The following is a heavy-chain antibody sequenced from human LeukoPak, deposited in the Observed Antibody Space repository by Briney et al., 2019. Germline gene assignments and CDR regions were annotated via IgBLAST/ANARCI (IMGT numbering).Heavy chain of an antibody. CDR1: ADSISSSSYY. D-gene: IGHD3-10*01. Sequence: PSETLSLTCTVSADSISSSSYYWGWIRQPPGKGLEWVADIYDSANAYRSTYYNPSLKSRVTISLNTSKNQFSLELISVTAADTAVYYCASVRRGFGESSKYYAYYYMGVWGKGTTVTISS. CDR3: ASVRRGFGESSKYYAYYYMGV. J-gene: IGHJ6*03. CDR2: IYDSANAYRST. V-gene: IGHV4-39*01.